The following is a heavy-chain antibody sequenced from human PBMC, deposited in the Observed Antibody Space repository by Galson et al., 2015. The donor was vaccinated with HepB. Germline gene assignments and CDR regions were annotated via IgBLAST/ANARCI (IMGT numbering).Heavy chain of an antibody. D-gene: IGHD2-21*02. Sequence: SLRLSCAASGFIFSDYGMHWVRQAPGKGLEWVAVISYDGNTKFYADSVKGRLTISSDNSKSTLYLQMDSLRAEDMAVYYCAKDLALTASYYYLGMDVWGQGTAVTVSS. CDR1: GFIFSDYG. J-gene: IGHJ6*02. CDR3: AKDLALTASYYYLGMDV. V-gene: IGHV3-30*18. CDR2: ISYDGNTK.